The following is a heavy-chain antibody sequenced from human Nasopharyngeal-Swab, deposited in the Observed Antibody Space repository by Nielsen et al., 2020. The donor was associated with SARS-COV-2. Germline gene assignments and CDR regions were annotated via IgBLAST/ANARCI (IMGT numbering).Heavy chain of an antibody. CDR3: TTDLCSSTSCYGPFYYYYYGMDV. CDR2: IKSKTDGGTT. D-gene: IGHD2-2*01. J-gene: IGHJ6*02. CDR1: GFTFSNAW. V-gene: IGHV3-15*01. Sequence: GESLKISCAASGFTFSNAWMSWVRQAPGKGLECVGRIKSKTDGGTTDYAAPVKGRFTISRDDSKNTLYLQMNSLKTEDTAVYYCTTDLCSSTSCYGPFYYYYYGMDVWGQGTTVTVSS.